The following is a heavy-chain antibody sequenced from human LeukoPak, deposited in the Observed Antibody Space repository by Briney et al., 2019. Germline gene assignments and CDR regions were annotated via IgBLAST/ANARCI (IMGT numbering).Heavy chain of an antibody. J-gene: IGHJ3*02. V-gene: IGHV4-59*12. Sequence: SETLSLTCTVSGGSISSYYWSWIRQPPGKGLEWIGHIYYSGSTNYNPSLKSRVTISVDTSKNQFSLKLSSVTAADTAVYYCARETYSSNDAFDIWGQGTMVTVSS. CDR1: GGSISSYY. D-gene: IGHD6-13*01. CDR3: ARETYSSNDAFDI. CDR2: IYYSGST.